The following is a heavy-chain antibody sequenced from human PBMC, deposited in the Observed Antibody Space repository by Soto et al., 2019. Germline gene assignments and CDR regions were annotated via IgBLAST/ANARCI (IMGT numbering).Heavy chain of an antibody. D-gene: IGHD3-22*01. J-gene: IGHJ4*02. CDR1: GFTFSSYS. CDR2: ISGSGTTT. CDR3: AQGVNYDSSGYFFGY. V-gene: IGHV3-23*01. Sequence: SLRLSCATSGFTFSSYSMTWVRQAPGEGLEWVSSISGSGTTTKYADSVKGRFTISRDNSKNTLHLQMNGLRAEDTAVYYCAQGVNYDSSGYFFGYWGQGTLVTVSS.